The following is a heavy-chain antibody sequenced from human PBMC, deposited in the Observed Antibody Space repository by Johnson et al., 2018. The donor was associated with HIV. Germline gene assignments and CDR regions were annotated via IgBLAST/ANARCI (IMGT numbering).Heavy chain of an antibody. Sequence: QVQLVESGGGLVKPGGSLRLSCAASGFTFGDYYMTWIRQAPGKGLEWVSYISSSGNTIYSADSVKGRFPISRANSKNTLYLQMNSLRVEDTAVYYRARDVVSDGTYPPDAFDIWGQGTMVTVSS. J-gene: IGHJ3*02. CDR2: ISSSGNTI. D-gene: IGHD1-26*01. CDR3: ARDVVSDGTYPPDAFDI. CDR1: GFTFGDYY. V-gene: IGHV3-11*01.